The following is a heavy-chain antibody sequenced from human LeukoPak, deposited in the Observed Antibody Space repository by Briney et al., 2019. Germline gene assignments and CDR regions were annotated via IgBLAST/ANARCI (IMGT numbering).Heavy chain of an antibody. CDR1: GFTFSSYW. V-gene: IGHV3-7*01. D-gene: IGHD3-10*01. CDR3: AGGSVTRGRYDS. CDR2: IKQDGSEK. Sequence: GGSLRLSCAASGFTFSSYWMSWVRQAPGKGLEWVANIKQDGSEKYYVDSVKGRFTISRDNAKNSLYLEMNSVSTEDTAVYYCAGGSVTRGRYDSWGQGTLVIVSS. J-gene: IGHJ4*02.